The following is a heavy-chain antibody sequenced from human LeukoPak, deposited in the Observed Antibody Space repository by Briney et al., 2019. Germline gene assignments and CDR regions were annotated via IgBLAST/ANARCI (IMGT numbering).Heavy chain of an antibody. CDR1: GGSISSSSYY. CDR3: ARTGLTSQTLNWFDP. J-gene: IGHJ5*02. V-gene: IGHV4-61*05. D-gene: IGHD3-9*01. CDR2: IYYSGST. Sequence: PSETLSLTCTVSGGSISSSSYYWGWIRQPPGKGLEWIGYIYYSGSTNYNPSLKSRVTISVDTSKNQFSLKLSSVTAADTAVYYCARTGLTSQTLNWFDPWGQGTLVTVSS.